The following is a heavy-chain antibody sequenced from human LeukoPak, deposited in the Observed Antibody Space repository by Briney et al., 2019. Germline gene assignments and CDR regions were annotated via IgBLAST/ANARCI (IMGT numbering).Heavy chain of an antibody. D-gene: IGHD2-8*01. CDR2: IYYREST. CDR3: ARSGVFTGYDAFDI. Sequence: SETLSLTCTVSGGSINISYWSWIRQPPAKGLEWIGYIYYRESTSYNPSLKSRVTISVDTPKNQYSLKLSSVTAADTAVYYCARSGVFTGYDAFDIWGQGTRVTVSS. J-gene: IGHJ3*02. CDR1: GGSINISY. V-gene: IGHV4-59*08.